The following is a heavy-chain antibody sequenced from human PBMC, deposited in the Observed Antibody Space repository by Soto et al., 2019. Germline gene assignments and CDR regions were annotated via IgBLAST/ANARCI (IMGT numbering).Heavy chain of an antibody. V-gene: IGHV1-69*13. CDR2: IIPILGTA. CDR1: GGTFSSYA. D-gene: IGHD5-12*01. CDR3: ARTSRDGYNYPFDY. J-gene: IGHJ4*02. Sequence: SVKVSCKASGGTFSSYAISWVRQAPGQGLEWMGGIIPILGTANYAQKFQGRVTITADESTSTAYMELSSLRSEGTAVYYCARTSRDGYNYPFDYWGQGTLVTVSS.